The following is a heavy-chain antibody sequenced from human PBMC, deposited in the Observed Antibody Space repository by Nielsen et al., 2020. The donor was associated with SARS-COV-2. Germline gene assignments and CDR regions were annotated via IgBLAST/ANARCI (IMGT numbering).Heavy chain of an antibody. V-gene: IGHV1-69*13. CDR2: IIPIFGTA. CDR1: GGTFSSYA. CDR3: ARAGEPRYYDSSGYSYYGMDV. D-gene: IGHD3-22*01. Sequence: SVNVSCKASGGTFSSYAISWVRQAPGQGLEWMGGIIPIFGTANYAQKFQGRVTITADESTSTAYMELSSLRSEDTAVYYCARAGEPRYYDSSGYSYYGMDVWGQGTTVTVSS. J-gene: IGHJ6*02.